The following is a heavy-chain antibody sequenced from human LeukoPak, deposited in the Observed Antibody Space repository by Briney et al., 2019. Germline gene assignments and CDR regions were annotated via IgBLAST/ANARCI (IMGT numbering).Heavy chain of an antibody. D-gene: IGHD6-6*01. CDR3: ARGPYSSSFSSDY. V-gene: IGHV3-48*04. CDR2: ISSTSSAI. J-gene: IGHJ4*02. CDR1: GFTFSSYN. Sequence: PGGTLRLTCAASGFTFSSYNINWVRQAPGKGLEWVSYISSTSSAIYYADSVKGRFTISRDNAKNSLYLQMNSLRAEDTAVYYCARGPYSSSFSSDYWGQGTLVTVSS.